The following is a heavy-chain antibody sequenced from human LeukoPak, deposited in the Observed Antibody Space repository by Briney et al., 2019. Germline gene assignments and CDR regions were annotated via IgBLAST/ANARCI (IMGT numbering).Heavy chain of an antibody. Sequence: PSETLSLTCTVSGGSISCGDYYWSWIRQPPGKGLEWIGYIYYSGSTYYNPSLKSRVTISVDTSKNQFSLKLSSVTAADTAVYYCAREDTAMAFDYWGQGTLVTVSS. D-gene: IGHD5-18*01. V-gene: IGHV4-30-4*01. CDR2: IYYSGST. J-gene: IGHJ4*02. CDR1: GGSISCGDYY. CDR3: AREDTAMAFDY.